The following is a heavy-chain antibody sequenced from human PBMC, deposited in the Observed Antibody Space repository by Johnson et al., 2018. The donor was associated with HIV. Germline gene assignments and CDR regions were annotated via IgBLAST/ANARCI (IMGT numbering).Heavy chain of an antibody. D-gene: IGHD5-24*01. CDR3: ARDHSRDEAFDI. J-gene: IGHJ3*02. V-gene: IGHV3-7*01. CDR1: GLTFSSYW. CDR2: IKQDGREK. Sequence: EVQLVESGGGLVQPGGSLRLSCAASGLTFSSYWMSWVRQAPGKGLEWVANIKQDGREKYYVDSVKGRFTISRDNAKNSLYLQMNSLRAEDTAVYYCARDHSRDEAFDIWGQGTMVTVSS.